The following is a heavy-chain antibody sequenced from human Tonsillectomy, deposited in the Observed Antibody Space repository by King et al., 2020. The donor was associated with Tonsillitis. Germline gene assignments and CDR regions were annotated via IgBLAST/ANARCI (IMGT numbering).Heavy chain of an antibody. Sequence: VQLVESGGGLVQPGRSLRLSCAASGFTFDDYAMHWVRQAPGKGLEWVSGISWNGGSIGYANSVKGRFTISKDNAKNSLYLQMNSLRVEDTALYFCAKDIGGNGGYYYGMDVWGQGTTVTVSS. V-gene: IGHV3-9*01. D-gene: IGHD1-1*01. CDR2: ISWNGGSI. J-gene: IGHJ6*02. CDR1: GFTFDDYA. CDR3: AKDIGGNGGYYYGMDV.